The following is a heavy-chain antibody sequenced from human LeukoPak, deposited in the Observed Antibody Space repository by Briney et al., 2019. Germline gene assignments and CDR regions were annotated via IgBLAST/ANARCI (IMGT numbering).Heavy chain of an antibody. V-gene: IGHV1-69*04. CDR2: IIPILGIA. CDR3: ARDQSGEWFDP. D-gene: IGHD3-10*01. CDR1: GGTFSSYA. J-gene: IGHJ5*02. Sequence: SVKASCKASGGTFSSYAISWVRQAPGQGLEWMGRIIPILGIANYAQKFQGRVTITADKSTSTAYMELSSLRSEDTAVYYCARDQSGEWFDPWGQGTLVTVSS.